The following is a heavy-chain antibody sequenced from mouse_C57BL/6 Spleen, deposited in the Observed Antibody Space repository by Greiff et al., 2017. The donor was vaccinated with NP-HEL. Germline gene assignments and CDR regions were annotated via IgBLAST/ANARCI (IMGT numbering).Heavy chain of an antibody. CDR3: AREPYYDYDVDY. Sequence: QVQLQQPGAELVKPGASVKMSCKASGYTFTSYWITWVKQRPGQGLEWIGDIYPGSGSTNYNEKFKSKATLTVDTSSSTAYMQLSSLTSEDSAVYYCAREPYYDYDVDYWGQGTTLTVSS. D-gene: IGHD2-4*01. CDR1: GYTFTSYW. J-gene: IGHJ2*01. V-gene: IGHV1-55*01. CDR2: IYPGSGST.